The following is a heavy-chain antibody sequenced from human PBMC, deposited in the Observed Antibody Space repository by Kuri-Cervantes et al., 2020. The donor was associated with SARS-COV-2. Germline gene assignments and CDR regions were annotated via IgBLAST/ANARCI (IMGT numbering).Heavy chain of an antibody. CDR2: IYSGGSST. CDR1: GFTFSSYA. D-gene: IGHD4-17*01. J-gene: IGHJ4*02. V-gene: IGHV3-23*03. CDR3: AKDTNDYGDFTNFDY. Sequence: GESLKISCAASGFTFSSYAMSWVRQAPGKGLEWVSVIYSGGSSTYYADSVKGRFTISRDNAKNSLYLQMNSLRAEDTALYYCAKDTNDYGDFTNFDYWGQGTLVTVSS.